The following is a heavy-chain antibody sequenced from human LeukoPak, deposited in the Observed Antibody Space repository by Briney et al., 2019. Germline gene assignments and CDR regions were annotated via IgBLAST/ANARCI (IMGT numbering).Heavy chain of an antibody. J-gene: IGHJ6*02. Sequence: ASVKVSCKASGYTFTSYDINWVRQATGQGLEWMGWMNPNSGNTGYAQKFQGRVTMTRNTSISTAYMELSSLRSEDTAVYYCARGQSSSGALCYYYYGMDVWGQGTTVTVSS. CDR1: GYTFTSYD. CDR2: MNPNSGNT. D-gene: IGHD3-22*01. CDR3: ARGQSSSGALCYYYYGMDV. V-gene: IGHV1-8*01.